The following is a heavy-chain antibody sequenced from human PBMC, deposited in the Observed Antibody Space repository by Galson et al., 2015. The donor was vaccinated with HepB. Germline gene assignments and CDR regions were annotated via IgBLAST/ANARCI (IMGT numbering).Heavy chain of an antibody. V-gene: IGHV5-10-1*01. Sequence: QSGAEVKKPGESLRISCKGSGYSFTSYWISWVRQMPGKGLEWMGRIDPSDSYTNYSPSFQGHVTISADKSISTAYLQWSSLKASDTAMYYCASRPGITNYYYGMDVWGQGTTVTVSS. CDR3: ASRPGITNYYYGMDV. CDR1: GYSFTSYW. D-gene: IGHD3-3*01. CDR2: IDPSDSYT. J-gene: IGHJ6*02.